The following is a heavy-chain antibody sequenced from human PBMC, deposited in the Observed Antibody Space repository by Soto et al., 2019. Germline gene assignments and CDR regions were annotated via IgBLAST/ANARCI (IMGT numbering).Heavy chain of an antibody. CDR3: ATWHEREHAYDV. D-gene: IGHD1-1*01. J-gene: IGHJ3*01. V-gene: IGHV3-53*01. Sequence: DVQLVESGVGLIQPGESLRLACAAFGFTISVKKYVAWVGQAPGKGLEWVSALYDLDGSFYAASVKGRFTTSSDSSKTTVYLPMKDLRPDDTAVYYCATWHEREHAYDVWGQGTTVTVSS. CDR1: GFTISVKKY. CDR2: LYDLDGS.